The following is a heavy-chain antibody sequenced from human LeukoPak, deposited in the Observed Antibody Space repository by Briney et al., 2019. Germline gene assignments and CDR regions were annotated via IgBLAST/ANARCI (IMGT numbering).Heavy chain of an antibody. CDR2: IYSGGST. CDR1: GFTVSSNY. D-gene: IGHD4-17*01. V-gene: IGHV3-53*01. Sequence: GGSLRLSCAASGFTVSSNYMSWVRQAPGKGLEWVSVIYSGGSTYYADSVKGRFTISRDNSKNTLYLQMNSLRAEDTAVYYCARAPHDYGLLMGASDIWGQGTMVTVSS. J-gene: IGHJ3*02. CDR3: ARAPHDYGLLMGASDI.